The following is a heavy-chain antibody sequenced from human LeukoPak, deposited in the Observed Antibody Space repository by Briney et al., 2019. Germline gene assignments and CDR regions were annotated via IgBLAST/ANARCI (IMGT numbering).Heavy chain of an antibody. Sequence: PSQTLSLTCTVSGGSISSGGYYWSWIRQHPGKGLEWIGYIYYSGSTYYNPSLKSRVTISVDTSKNQFSLKLSSVTAADTAVYYCARGATQISGIVDYWGQGTLVTVSS. D-gene: IGHD3-16*02. J-gene: IGHJ4*02. CDR1: GGSISSGGYY. CDR3: ARGATQISGIVDY. V-gene: IGHV4-31*03. CDR2: IYYSGST.